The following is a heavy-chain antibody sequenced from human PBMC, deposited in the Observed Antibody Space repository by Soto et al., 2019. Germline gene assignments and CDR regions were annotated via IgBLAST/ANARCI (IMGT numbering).Heavy chain of an antibody. CDR1: GGSISSYY. J-gene: IGHJ4*02. CDR3: AAAPRY. V-gene: IGHV4-59*01. CDR2: IYYTGST. Sequence: QVQLQESGPGLVKPSETLSLTCTVSGGSISSYYWCWIRQPPGKGLEWIGYIYYTGSTDHNPSLKSRVTISLDTSKNQVSLQLTSVTAADTAVYYCAAAPRYWGQGVLVTVSS. D-gene: IGHD2-15*01.